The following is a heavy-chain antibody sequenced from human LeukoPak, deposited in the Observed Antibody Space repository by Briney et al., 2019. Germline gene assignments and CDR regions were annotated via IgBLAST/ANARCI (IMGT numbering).Heavy chain of an antibody. Sequence: GGSLRLSCAASGFTFSSYSMNWVRQAPGKGLEWVSSISSSSSYIYYADSVKGRFTISRDNAKNSLNLQMNSLRAEDTAVYYCARIVLLGYGSGTRGDYWGQGTLVTVSS. D-gene: IGHD3-10*01. CDR2: ISSSSSYI. V-gene: IGHV3-21*01. CDR3: ARIVLLGYGSGTRGDY. J-gene: IGHJ4*02. CDR1: GFTFSSYS.